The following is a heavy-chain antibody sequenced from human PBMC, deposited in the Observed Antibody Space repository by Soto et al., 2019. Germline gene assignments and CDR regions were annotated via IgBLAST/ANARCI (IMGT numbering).Heavy chain of an antibody. CDR1: GFTFNNYW. Sequence: RRLSCAVSGFTFNNYWMSWVRQAPGKGLEWVATIKEDASEKYYVDSVKGRFTISRDDAKNSLYLQMSSLRVEDTAIYYCAREKPPEYKNAFTYGMDVWGQGTTVTVSS. D-gene: IGHD6-6*01. J-gene: IGHJ6*02. V-gene: IGHV3-7*03. CDR2: IKEDASEK. CDR3: AREKPPEYKNAFTYGMDV.